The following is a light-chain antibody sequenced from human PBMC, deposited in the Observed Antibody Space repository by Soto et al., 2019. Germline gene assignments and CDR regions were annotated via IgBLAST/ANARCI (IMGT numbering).Light chain of an antibody. Sequence: QSALTQPVSVSGSPGQSITISCTGSSSDVGYYIFVSWYQQHPGKAPKLMIYDVNNRPSGVSNRFSGSKSGNTASLTISGLQAEDEADYYCCSYTTSSSYVFGTGTKVTVL. V-gene: IGLV2-14*01. CDR1: SSDVGYYIF. J-gene: IGLJ1*01. CDR2: DVN. CDR3: CSYTTSSSYV.